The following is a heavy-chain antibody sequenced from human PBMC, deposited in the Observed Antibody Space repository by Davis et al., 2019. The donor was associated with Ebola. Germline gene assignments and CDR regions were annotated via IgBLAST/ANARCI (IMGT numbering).Heavy chain of an antibody. CDR2: IYYSGST. J-gene: IGHJ4*02. CDR3: ARGDFWSAYFHN. CDR1: GGSISSDY. D-gene: IGHD3-3*01. V-gene: IGHV4-59*01. Sequence: GSLRLSCNVSGGSISSDYWTWIRQPPGKGLEWIGNIYYSGSTNYNPSLKSRVTISIDTSKSQFSLKLRSVTAADTAVYYCARGDFWSAYFHNWGQGTLVTVSS.